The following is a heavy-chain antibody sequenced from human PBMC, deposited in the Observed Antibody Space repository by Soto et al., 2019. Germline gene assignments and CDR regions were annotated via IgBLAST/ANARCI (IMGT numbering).Heavy chain of an antibody. CDR2: IYYSGST. J-gene: IGHJ4*02. Sequence: PSETLSLTCTVSGGSISSYYWSWIRQPPGKGLEWIGYIYYSGSTNYNPSLKRRVTISVDTSKNQFSLKLTSVTAADTAVYYCARAGDGYVNDYWGQGTLVTVSS. CDR1: GGSISSYY. D-gene: IGHD5-12*01. CDR3: ARAGDGYVNDY. V-gene: IGHV4-59*01.